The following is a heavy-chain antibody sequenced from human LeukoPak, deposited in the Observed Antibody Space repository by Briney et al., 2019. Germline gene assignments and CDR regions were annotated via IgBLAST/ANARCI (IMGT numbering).Heavy chain of an antibody. CDR3: ARQLYVSGSYYAPMDV. CDR1: GGSISSSSYY. D-gene: IGHD3-10*01. J-gene: IGHJ6*03. V-gene: IGHV4-39*01. Sequence: PSETLSLTCTVSGGSISSSSYYWGWIRQPPGKGLEWIGSIYYSGSTYYNPSLKSRVTISVDTSKNQFSLELSSVTAADTALYFCARQLYVSGSYYAPMDVWGKGTTVTISS. CDR2: IYYSGST.